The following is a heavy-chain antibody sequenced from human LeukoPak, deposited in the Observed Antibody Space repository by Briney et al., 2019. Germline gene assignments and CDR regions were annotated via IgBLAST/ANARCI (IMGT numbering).Heavy chain of an antibody. Sequence: PGGSLRLSCAASGFTVSSNHMTWVRRAPGKGLEWVSVVYSGGNTFYADSVKGRFTISRDNSKNTVYLQMNGLRAEDTAVYYCARDRTLRFWGQGTLVTVSS. CDR1: GFTVSSNH. V-gene: IGHV3-66*01. CDR2: VYSGGNT. CDR3: ARDRTLRF. J-gene: IGHJ4*02.